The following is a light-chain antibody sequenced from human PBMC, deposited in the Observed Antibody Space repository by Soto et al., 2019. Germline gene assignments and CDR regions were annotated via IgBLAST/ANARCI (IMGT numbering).Light chain of an antibody. J-gene: IGKJ1*01. CDR2: GAS. CDR3: QQYNNWPPWT. CDR1: QSVSSN. Sequence: EIVMTQSPATLSVSPWERATLSCRASQSVSSNLAWYHQKPGQAPRLLLYGASTRATGIPARFSGSGSGTEFTLTISSLQSEDFAVYYCQQYNNWPPWTFGQGTKVDIK. V-gene: IGKV3-15*01.